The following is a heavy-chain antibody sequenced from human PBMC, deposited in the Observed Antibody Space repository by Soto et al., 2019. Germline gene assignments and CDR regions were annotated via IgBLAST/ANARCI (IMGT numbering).Heavy chain of an antibody. V-gene: IGHV3-9*01. CDR3: AKTLLRLVYYYYGMDV. Sequence: GGSLRLSCAASGFTFDDYAMHWVRQAPGKGLEWVSGISSNSGSIGYADSVKGRFTISRDNAKNSLNLQMNSLRGEDTALYYCAKTLLRLVYYYYGMDVWGQGTTVTVSS. J-gene: IGHJ6*02. D-gene: IGHD6-19*01. CDR2: ISSNSGSI. CDR1: GFTFDDYA.